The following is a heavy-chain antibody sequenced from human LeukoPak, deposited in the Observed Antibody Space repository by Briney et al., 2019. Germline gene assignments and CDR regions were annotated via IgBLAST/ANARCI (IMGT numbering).Heavy chain of an antibody. J-gene: IGHJ4*02. V-gene: IGHV1-18*01. CDR1: GYTFTSYG. D-gene: IGHD6-13*01. CDR2: ISAYNDNT. CDR3: ARVPSIAAAGTVYFDY. Sequence: ASVKVSCKASGYTFTSYGISWVRQAPGQGLEWMGWISAYNDNTNYAQKLQGRVTMTTDTSTSTAYMELRSLRSDDTAVYYCARVPSIAAAGTVYFDYWGQGTLVTVSS.